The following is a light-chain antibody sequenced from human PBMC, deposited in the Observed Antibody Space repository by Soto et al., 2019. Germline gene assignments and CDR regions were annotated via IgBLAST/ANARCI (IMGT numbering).Light chain of an antibody. Sequence: QSVLTQPASVSGSPGQSITISCTGTSSDVGNYNFVSWYQQHPDKAPKLILYEVRNRPSGGSNRFSGSKSGNTASLTISGLQAEDEADYYCSSYTSTSTPVVFGGGTKLTVL. J-gene: IGLJ2*01. CDR2: EVR. CDR1: SSDVGNYNF. V-gene: IGLV2-14*01. CDR3: SSYTSTSTPVV.